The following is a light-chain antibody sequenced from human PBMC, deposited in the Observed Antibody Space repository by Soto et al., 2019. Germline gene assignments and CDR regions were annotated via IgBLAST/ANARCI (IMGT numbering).Light chain of an antibody. CDR2: NAS. V-gene: IGKV1-5*03. Sequence: EIQMTQSPATLSASVVDRVTITFRASESIDSWLAWHQQKPGRAPKLLISNASSLESGVPSRFSGSGFGTEFTLTISSLQPDDFATYYCQQYNSYRAFGQGTRLENK. CDR3: QQYNSYRA. J-gene: IGKJ5*01. CDR1: ESIDSW.